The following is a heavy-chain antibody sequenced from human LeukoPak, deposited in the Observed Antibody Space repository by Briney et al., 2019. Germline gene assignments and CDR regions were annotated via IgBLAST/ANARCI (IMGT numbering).Heavy chain of an antibody. CDR1: GYTFTSYA. CDR3: ARDPIPVGFGELLTYYFDY. D-gene: IGHD3-10*01. V-gene: IGHV7-4-1*02. J-gene: IGHJ4*02. CDR2: INTNTGNP. Sequence: ASVQVSCQASGYTFTSYAMNWVRPAPGQGLEWMGWINTNTGNPTYAQGFTERFVFSLDTSVSTAYLQISSLKAEDTAVYYCARDPIPVGFGELLTYYFDYWGQGTLVTVSS.